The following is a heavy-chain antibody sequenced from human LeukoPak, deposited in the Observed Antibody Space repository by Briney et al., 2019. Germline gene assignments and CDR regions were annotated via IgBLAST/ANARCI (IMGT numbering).Heavy chain of an antibody. CDR3: ARTEYYYGSGSYVNWFDP. V-gene: IGHV1-18*01. D-gene: IGHD3-10*01. CDR2: IGTYGGDT. Sequence: ASVKVSCKATSRISWVRQAPGQGLEWMGWIGTYGGDTYYAQKFQGRITMTTDTSTSTAYMELRSLRSDDTAVYYCARTEYYYGSGSYVNWFDPWGQGTLVTVSS. J-gene: IGHJ5*02. CDR1: TSR.